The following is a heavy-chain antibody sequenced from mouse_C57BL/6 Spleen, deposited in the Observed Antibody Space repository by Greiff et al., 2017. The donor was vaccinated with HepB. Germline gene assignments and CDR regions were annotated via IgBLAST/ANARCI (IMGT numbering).Heavy chain of an antibody. V-gene: IGHV5-17*01. CDR2: ISSGSSTI. J-gene: IGHJ4*01. CDR3: ARTSPRRDYAMDY. Sequence: DVMLVESGGGLVKPGGSLKLSCAASGFTFSDYGMHWVRQAPEKGLEWVAYISSGSSTIYYADTVKGRFTISRDNAKNTLFLQMTSLRSEDTAMYYCARTSPRRDYAMDYWGQGTSVTVSS. CDR1: GFTFSDYG. D-gene: IGHD6-1*01.